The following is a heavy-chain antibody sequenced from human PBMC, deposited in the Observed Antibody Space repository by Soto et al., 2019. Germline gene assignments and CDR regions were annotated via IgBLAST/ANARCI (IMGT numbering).Heavy chain of an antibody. V-gene: IGHV1-18*01. CDR2: ISAYNGNT. J-gene: IGHJ6*02. CDR1: GYTFTSYG. D-gene: IGHD2-8*01. CDR3: ARAWGAGIVLMVYAMMDV. Sequence: ASVKVSCKASGYTFTSYGISWVRQAPGQGLEWIGWISAYNGNTNYAQKLQGRVTMTTDTSTSTAYMELRSLRSDDTAVYYCARAWGAGIVLMVYAMMDVWGQGTTVTVSS.